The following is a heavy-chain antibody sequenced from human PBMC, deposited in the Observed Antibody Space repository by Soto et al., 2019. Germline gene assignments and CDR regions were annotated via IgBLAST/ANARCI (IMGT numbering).Heavy chain of an antibody. CDR2: ISSSSSYI. V-gene: IGHV3-21*01. D-gene: IGHD4-17*01. J-gene: IGHJ4*02. CDR1: GFTFSSYS. CDR3: ARVLLDYGDYGYYFDY. Sequence: PGGSLRLSCAASGFTFSSYSMNWVRQAPGKGLEWVSSISSSSSYIYYADSVKGRFTISRDNAKNSLYLQMNSLRAEDTAVYYCARVLLDYGDYGYYFDYWGQGTLVTVSS.